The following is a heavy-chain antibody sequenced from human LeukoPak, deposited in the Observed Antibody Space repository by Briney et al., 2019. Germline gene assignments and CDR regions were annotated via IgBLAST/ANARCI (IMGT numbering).Heavy chain of an antibody. D-gene: IGHD2-2*01. CDR1: GCIFTSYW. J-gene: IGHJ5*02. Sequence: GASLQISCKGSGCIFTSYWIGWVRQLPGKGLEWMGIIYPGDSDTRYSPSFQGQVTISADKSISTAYLQWSSLKASDTAMYYCARSLARYCSSTSCYRGVWFDPWGQGTLVTVSS. CDR2: IYPGDSDT. CDR3: ARSLARYCSSTSCYRGVWFDP. V-gene: IGHV5-51*01.